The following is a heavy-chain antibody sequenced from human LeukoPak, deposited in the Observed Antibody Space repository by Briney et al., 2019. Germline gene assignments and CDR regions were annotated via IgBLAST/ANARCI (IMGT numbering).Heavy chain of an antibody. Sequence: GGSLRLSCAASGFTFSDYSMSWIRQAPGKGLEWVSYISSSASTIYYADSVKGRLTISRDNAKNSLYLQMNSLRAEDTAVYYCARDSTISARPRDYWGQGTLVTVSS. J-gene: IGHJ4*02. V-gene: IGHV3-11*04. D-gene: IGHD6-6*01. CDR1: GFTFSDYS. CDR3: ARDSTISARPRDY. CDR2: ISSSASTI.